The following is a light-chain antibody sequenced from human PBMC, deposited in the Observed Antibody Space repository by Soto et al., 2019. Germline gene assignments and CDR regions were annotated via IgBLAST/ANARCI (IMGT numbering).Light chain of an antibody. Sequence: EIVMTQSPATLSVSPGERATLSCRASQSVSSNLAWYQQKPGQAPRLLINGASTRATGIPARCSGSGSGTEFTLTISSRQSEDFAVYYCQQYNNWYPWTFGQGTKVEIK. CDR3: QQYNNWYPWT. CDR1: QSVSSN. CDR2: GAS. J-gene: IGKJ1*01. V-gene: IGKV3-15*01.